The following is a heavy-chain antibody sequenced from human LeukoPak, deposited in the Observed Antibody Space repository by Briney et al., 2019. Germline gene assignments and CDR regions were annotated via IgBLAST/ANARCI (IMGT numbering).Heavy chain of an antibody. CDR1: GGSISSGNFY. CDR2: ISTTRRT. CDR3: AIAPPYADEDWYFDL. V-gene: IGHV4-61*02. D-gene: IGHD4-17*01. Sequence: SETLSLTCTVSGGSISSGNFYWSWIRQPAGKGLEWIGRISTTRRTNYNPSLKSRVAMSVDTSRNHFSLKLRSVTAADTAVYFCAIAPPYADEDWYFDLWGRGTLVTVSS. J-gene: IGHJ2*01.